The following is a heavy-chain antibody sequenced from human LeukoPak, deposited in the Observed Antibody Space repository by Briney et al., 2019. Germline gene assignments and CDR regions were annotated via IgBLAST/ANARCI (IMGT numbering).Heavy chain of an antibody. CDR1: GFTFGSSW. J-gene: IGHJ4*02. Sequence: GGSLRLSCAASGFTFGSSWMGWVRQAPGKGLEWVTIINQDGGAIYYVDSVKGRFTVSRDNTKNSLCLQMSSLRAEDTAVYYCARDPGWGANDYWGQGTLVTVSS. CDR3: ARDPGWGANDY. V-gene: IGHV3-7*01. D-gene: IGHD6-19*01. CDR2: INQDGGAI.